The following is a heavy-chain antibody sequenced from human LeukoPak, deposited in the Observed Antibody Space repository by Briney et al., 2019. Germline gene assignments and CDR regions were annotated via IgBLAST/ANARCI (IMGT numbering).Heavy chain of an antibody. CDR1: GFTFSSYA. Sequence: GRSLRLSCAASGFTFSSYAMHWVRQAPGKGLEWVAVISYDGSNKYYADSVKGRFTISRDNAKNTLYLQMNTLRVEDTAVYYCTRDLMDYDVSTGLHHYYMDVWGQGTTVIVSS. CDR2: ISYDGSNK. CDR3: TRDLMDYDVSTGLHHYYMDV. D-gene: IGHD3-9*01. J-gene: IGHJ6*02. V-gene: IGHV3-30-3*01.